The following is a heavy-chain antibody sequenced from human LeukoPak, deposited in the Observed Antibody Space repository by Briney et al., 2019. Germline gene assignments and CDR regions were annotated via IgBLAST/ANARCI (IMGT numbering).Heavy chain of an antibody. V-gene: IGHV4-59*08. CDR1: GGSISSYY. Sequence: SETLSLTCTVSGGSISSYYWSWIRQPPGKGLEWIGYIYYSGSTNYNPSLKSRVTISVDTSKNQFSLKLSSVTAADTAVYYCARTSYYDILTGYWGFDYWGQGTLVTVSS. J-gene: IGHJ4*02. CDR2: IYYSGST. D-gene: IGHD3-9*01. CDR3: ARTSYYDILTGYWGFDY.